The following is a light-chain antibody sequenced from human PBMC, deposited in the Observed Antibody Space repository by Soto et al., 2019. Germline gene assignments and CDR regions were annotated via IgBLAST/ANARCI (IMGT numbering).Light chain of an antibody. V-gene: IGLV1-44*01. J-gene: IGLJ3*02. CDR2: SSD. CDR1: GSNIASRP. CDR3: STWDVSLNGWV. Sequence: QSALTQPPSVSATPGQRVTISCSGSGSNIASRPVYWYQHLPGTAPKLLMYSSDLRPSGVPDRFSGSKSGTTASLAISGVQSEDEADYYCSTWDVSLNGWVFGGGTKLTVL.